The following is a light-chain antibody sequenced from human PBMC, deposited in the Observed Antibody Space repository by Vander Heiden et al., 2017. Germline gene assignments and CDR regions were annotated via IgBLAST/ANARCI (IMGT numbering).Light chain of an antibody. Sequence: EIVLTQSPGTLSLSPGERATLSCRASQTISSNYLAWYQAKPGLAPRLLIYGASRRATGIPDRFSGSGSGTDFTLIISRLEPEDFALYYCQQYVGVPFTFGPGTKVDFK. CDR2: GAS. CDR3: QQYVGVPFT. J-gene: IGKJ3*01. CDR1: QTISSNY. V-gene: IGKV3-20*01.